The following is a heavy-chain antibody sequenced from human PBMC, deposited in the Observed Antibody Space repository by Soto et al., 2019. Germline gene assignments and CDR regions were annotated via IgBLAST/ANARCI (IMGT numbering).Heavy chain of an antibody. CDR1: GGSISSGDYY. V-gene: IGHV4-30-4*01. CDR2: IYYSGST. J-gene: IGHJ5*02. D-gene: IGHD2-2*01. Sequence: SETLSLTCAVSGGSISSGDYYWSWIRQPPGKGLEWIGYIYYSGSTYYNPSLKSRVTISVDTSKNQFSLKLSSVTAADTAVYYCAREVIVVVPAASNNWFDPWGQGALVTVSS. CDR3: AREVIVVVPAASNNWFDP.